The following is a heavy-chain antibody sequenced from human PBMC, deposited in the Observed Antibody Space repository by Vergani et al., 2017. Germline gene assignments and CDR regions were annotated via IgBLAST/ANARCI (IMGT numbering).Heavy chain of an antibody. D-gene: IGHD3-16*01. V-gene: IGHV3-30*02. CDR2: IQFDGSNQ. CDR3: AKHFRGWGIDY. J-gene: IGHJ4*02. Sequence: QVQLVESGGGVVQRGGSLRLSCAPSGFTLSNYDMQWIRQGPGKGLEFVAVIQFDGSNQYYADSVKGRFTLSRDFSKNTLYLQMNSLRTDDTATYYCAKHFRGWGIDYWGQGTQVIVSS. CDR1: GFTLSNYD.